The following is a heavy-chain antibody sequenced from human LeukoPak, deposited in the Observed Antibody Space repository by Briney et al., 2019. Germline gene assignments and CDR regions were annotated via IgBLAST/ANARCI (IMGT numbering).Heavy chain of an antibody. D-gene: IGHD3-22*01. Sequence: GGSLRLSCAASGFTFSNAWMSWVRQAPGKGLEWVGRIKSKTDGGTTDYAAPVKGRFTISRDDLKNTLYLQMNSLKTEDTAVYYCTGYDSSGTSFDYWGQGTLVTVSS. V-gene: IGHV3-15*01. CDR1: GFTFSNAW. CDR3: TGYDSSGTSFDY. J-gene: IGHJ4*02. CDR2: IKSKTDGGTT.